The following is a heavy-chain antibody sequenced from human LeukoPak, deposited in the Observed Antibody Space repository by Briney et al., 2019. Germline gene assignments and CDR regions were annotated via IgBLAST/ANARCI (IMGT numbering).Heavy chain of an antibody. D-gene: IGHD3-22*01. CDR2: ISGSGGST. CDR3: AKDPSDYYDSSAGYFDY. CDR1: GFTFSSYA. J-gene: IGHJ4*02. Sequence: PGGSLRLSCAASGFTFSSYAMSWVRQAPGKGLEWVSAISGSGGSTYYADSVKGRFTISRDNSKNTLYLQMNSLRAEDTAVYYCAKDPSDYYDSSAGYFDYWGQGTLVTVSS. V-gene: IGHV3-23*01.